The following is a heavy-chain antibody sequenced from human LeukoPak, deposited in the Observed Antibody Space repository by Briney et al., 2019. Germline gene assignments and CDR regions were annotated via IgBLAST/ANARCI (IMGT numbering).Heavy chain of an antibody. J-gene: IGHJ6*03. V-gene: IGHV3-11*01. D-gene: IGHD4-11*01. Sequence: GGSLRLSCADSGFTFSDYYMSWIRQAPGKGLEWGSYISSSGSTIYYADSVKGRFTISRDNAKNSLYLQMNSLRAEDTAVYYCARRAVTKVYYYYMDVWGKGTTVTVSS. CDR1: GFTFSDYY. CDR2: ISSSGSTI. CDR3: ARRAVTKVYYYYMDV.